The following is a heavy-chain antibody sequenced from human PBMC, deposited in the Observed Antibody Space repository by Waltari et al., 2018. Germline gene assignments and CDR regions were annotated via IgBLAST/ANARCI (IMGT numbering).Heavy chain of an antibody. V-gene: IGHV3-30*02. D-gene: IGHD2-21*02. CDR1: GFTFSSYG. Sequence: QVQLVESGGGVVQPGGSLRLSCAASGFTFSSYGMHWVRQAPGKGLEWVAFIRYDGSNKYYADSVKGRFTISRDNSKNTLYLQMNSLRAEDTAVYYCAKTIGRRGGDSYFDYWGQGTLVTVSS. CDR2: IRYDGSNK. CDR3: AKTIGRRGGDSYFDY. J-gene: IGHJ4*02.